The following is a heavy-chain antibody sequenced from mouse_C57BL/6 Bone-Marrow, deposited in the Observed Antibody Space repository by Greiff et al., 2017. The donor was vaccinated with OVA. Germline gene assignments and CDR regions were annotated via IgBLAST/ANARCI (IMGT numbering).Heavy chain of an antibody. V-gene: IGHV14-4*01. CDR1: GFNIKDDY. CDR2: IDPENGDT. Sequence: EVQLQQSGAELVRPGASVKLSCTASGFNIKDDYMHWVKQRPEQGLEWIGWIDPENGDTEYASKFQGKATITADTSSNTAYLQLSSLTSEDTAVYYCTTATIVTPYRYFDVWGTGTTVTVSS. D-gene: IGHD2-5*01. CDR3: TTATIVTPYRYFDV. J-gene: IGHJ1*03.